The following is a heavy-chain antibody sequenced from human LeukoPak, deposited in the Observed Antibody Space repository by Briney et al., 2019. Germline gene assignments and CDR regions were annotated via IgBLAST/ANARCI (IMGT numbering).Heavy chain of an antibody. J-gene: IGHJ5*02. CDR1: GGSISSGGYS. V-gene: IGHV4-30-2*01. D-gene: IGHD3-9*01. CDR3: ARARFDWLWWFDP. Sequence: PSATLSLTCTVSGGSISSGGYSWSWIRQPPGKGLEWIGYIYHSGSTYYNPSLKSRVTISVDRSKNQFSLKLSSVTAADTAVYYCARARFDWLWWFDPWGRGTLVTVSS. CDR2: IYHSGST.